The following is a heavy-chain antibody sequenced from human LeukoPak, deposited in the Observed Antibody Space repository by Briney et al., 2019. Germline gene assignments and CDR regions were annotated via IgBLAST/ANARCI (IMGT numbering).Heavy chain of an antibody. D-gene: IGHD6-13*01. J-gene: IGHJ4*02. CDR1: GGSISSGGYY. V-gene: IGHV4-30-2*01. CDR2: IYHSGST. Sequence: SQTLSLTCTVSGGSISSGGYYWSWIRQPPGKGLEWIGYIYHSGSTYYNPSLKSRVTISVDRSKNQFSLKLSSVTAADTAVYYCARSQIIAAAGTPIDYWGQGTLVTVSS. CDR3: ARSQIIAAAGTPIDY.